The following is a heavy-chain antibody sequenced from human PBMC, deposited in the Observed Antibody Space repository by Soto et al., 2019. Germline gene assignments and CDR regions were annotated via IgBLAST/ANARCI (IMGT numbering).Heavy chain of an antibody. V-gene: IGHV4-4*03. J-gene: IGHJ4*02. Sequence: PETLSLSCAFSVGSISISNWWSWVRQPPVKGLEWIGEIYNSGSTNYNPSLKSRVTISVDKSKNQFSLKLSSVTAADTAVYYCARIPGAGGDGWQYYFDYWGQGTMVTVSS. CDR2: IYNSGST. CDR3: ARIPGAGGDGWQYYFDY. CDR1: VGSISISNW. D-gene: IGHD6-19*01.